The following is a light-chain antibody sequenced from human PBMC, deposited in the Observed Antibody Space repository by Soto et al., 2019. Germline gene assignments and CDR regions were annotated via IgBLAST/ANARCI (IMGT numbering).Light chain of an antibody. J-gene: IGKJ1*01. V-gene: IGKV3-15*01. CDR2: RAS. Sequence: EIVMTQSPATLSMSPGERATLSCTASHYVYSNVAWFQQRPGQAPRLLIYRASARATGTPARFSGSGSGTEFTLTITSLQSEDFAVYYCQQYHNLWTLGQGTKADIK. CDR3: QQYHNLWT. CDR1: HYVYSN.